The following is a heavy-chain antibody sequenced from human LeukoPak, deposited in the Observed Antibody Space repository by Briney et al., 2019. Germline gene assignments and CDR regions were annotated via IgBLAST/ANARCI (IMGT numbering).Heavy chain of an antibody. CDR2: ISGGATTI. CDR1: GFTFGDYA. Sequence: AGGSLRLSCTASGFTFGDYAMSWFRQAPGKGLEWVSYISGGATTIFYADSVKGRFTISRDNAKNSLYLQMNGLRAEDTAVYYCARVGRGIAAAGFGAFDIWGQGTMLTVSS. V-gene: IGHV3-11*01. CDR3: ARVGRGIAAAGFGAFDI. D-gene: IGHD6-13*01. J-gene: IGHJ3*02.